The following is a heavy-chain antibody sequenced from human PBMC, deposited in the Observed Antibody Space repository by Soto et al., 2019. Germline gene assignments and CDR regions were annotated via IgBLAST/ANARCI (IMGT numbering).Heavy chain of an antibody. J-gene: IGHJ4*02. CDR1: GFTFSSYG. Sequence: QVQLVESGGGVVQPGRSLRLSCAASGFTFSSYGMHWVRQAPGKGLEWVAVISYDGSNKYYADSVKGRFTISRDNSKNTLYLQMNSLRAEDTAVYYCAKSRQHYYFAYWGQGTLVTVS. CDR2: ISYDGSNK. CDR3: AKSRQHYYFAY. V-gene: IGHV3-30*18.